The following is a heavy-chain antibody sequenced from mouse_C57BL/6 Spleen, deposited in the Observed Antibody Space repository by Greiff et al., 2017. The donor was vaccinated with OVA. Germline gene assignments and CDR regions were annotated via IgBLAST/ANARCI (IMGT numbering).Heavy chain of an antibody. CDR1: GFSLTSYG. D-gene: IGHD1-1*01. CDR2: IWSGGST. V-gene: IGHV2-2*01. Sequence: QVQLKQSGPGLVQPSQSLSITCTVSGFSLTSYGVHWVRQSPGKGLEWLGVIWSGGSTDYNAAFISRLSISKDNSKSQVFLKMNSLQADDTAIYYCARKGYGSSYDYAMDYWGQGTSVTVSS. J-gene: IGHJ4*01. CDR3: ARKGYGSSYDYAMDY.